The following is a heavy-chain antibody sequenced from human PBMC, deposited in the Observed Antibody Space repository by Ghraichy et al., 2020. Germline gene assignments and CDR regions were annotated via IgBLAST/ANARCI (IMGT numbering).Heavy chain of an antibody. J-gene: IGHJ6*02. CDR1: GFTFSSYS. D-gene: IGHD4-23*01. V-gene: IGHV3-48*02. CDR2: ITSSSRSK. CDR3: ARGSKVVRFYYYDGMDV. Sequence: SCVGSGFTFSSYSMNWVRQSPGKGLEWVSYITSSSRSKFYADSVKGRFTISRDNAQNSLSLQMNSLRDEDTAVYYCARGSKVVRFYYYDGMDVWGQGTTVTVSS.